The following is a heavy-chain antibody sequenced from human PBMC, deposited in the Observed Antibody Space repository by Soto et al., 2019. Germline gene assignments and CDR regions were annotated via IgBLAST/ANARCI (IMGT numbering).Heavy chain of an antibody. CDR1: GGSISSGGYY. V-gene: IGHV4-31*03. Sequence: QVQLQESGPGLVKPSQTLSLTCTVSGGSISSGGYYWSWIRQHPGKGLEWIGYIYYSGSTYYNPSLKSRVTISVDTSKNHFSLKLSSVTAADTAVYYCARGGRSRGSRINFDYWGQGTLVTVSS. D-gene: IGHD2-2*01. J-gene: IGHJ4*02. CDR3: ARGGRSRGSRINFDY. CDR2: IYYSGST.